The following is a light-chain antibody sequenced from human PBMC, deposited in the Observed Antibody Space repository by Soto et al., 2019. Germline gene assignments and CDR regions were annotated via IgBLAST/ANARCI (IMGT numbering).Light chain of an antibody. J-gene: IGLJ1*01. CDR2: EDD. V-gene: IGLV2-23*01. Sequence: QSALTQPASVSGSPGQSITISCTGVSSDVGNYNLVSWYQQHPAKAPKLIIYEDDKRPSGVSNRFSGSKSGDTASLTISGLQAEDEADYYCCSFAGTGTQYVFGTGTKLTVL. CDR1: SSDVGNYNL. CDR3: CSFAGTGTQYV.